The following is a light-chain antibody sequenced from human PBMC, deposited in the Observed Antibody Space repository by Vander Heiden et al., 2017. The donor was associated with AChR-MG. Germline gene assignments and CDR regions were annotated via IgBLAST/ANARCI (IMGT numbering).Light chain of an antibody. J-gene: IGKJ3*01. CDR3: QQYGSSPLFT. Sequence: EIALTQSPGTLSLSPGERATLSCRASQSVSNNYLAWYQQKPGQAPRLLIYGASTRATGIPDRFSGSGSGTDFTLTISRLEPEDFAVYYCQQYGSSPLFTFGPGTKVDIK. V-gene: IGKV3-20*01. CDR2: GAS. CDR1: QSVSNNY.